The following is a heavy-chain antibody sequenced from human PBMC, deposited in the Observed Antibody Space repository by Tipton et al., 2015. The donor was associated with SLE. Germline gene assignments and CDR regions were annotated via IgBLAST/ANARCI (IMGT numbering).Heavy chain of an antibody. D-gene: IGHD3-10*01. CDR2: ISSSGSTI. Sequence: SLRLSCAASGFTFSSYEMNWVRQAPGKGLEWVSYISSSGSTIYYADSVKGRFTISRDNAKNSLYLQMNSLRAEDTAVYYCAKSPYGSGSYPSYWGQGTLVTVSS. V-gene: IGHV3-48*03. CDR3: AKSPYGSGSYPSY. CDR1: GFTFSSYE. J-gene: IGHJ4*02.